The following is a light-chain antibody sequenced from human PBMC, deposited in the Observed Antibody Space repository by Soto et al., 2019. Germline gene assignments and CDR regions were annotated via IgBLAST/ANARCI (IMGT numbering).Light chain of an antibody. CDR2: GAS. CDR3: KQYGYSPPYT. J-gene: IGKJ2*01. V-gene: IGKV3-20*01. Sequence: EIVLTQSPGTLSLSPGERATLSCRASQSVSSSYLAWYQQKPGQAPRLLIYGASSRATGIPDRFSGSGSGTDFTLTIIRLEPEYFAVYYCKQYGYSPPYTCGQGTKLEIK. CDR1: QSVSSSY.